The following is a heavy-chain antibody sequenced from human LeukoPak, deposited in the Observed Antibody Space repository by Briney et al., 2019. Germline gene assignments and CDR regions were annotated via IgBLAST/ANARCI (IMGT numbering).Heavy chain of an antibody. CDR2: IYPGDSDT. J-gene: IGHJ6*02. V-gene: IGHV5-51*01. Sequence: GESLKISCKGSGYSFGTYWIAWVRQMPGKGLEWMGIIYPGDSDTRYSPSFQGQVTISADKSISTAYLQWSSLKASDSAKYYCARREYCADDCTVHYSHYYGLDVWGQGTTVTVSS. CDR3: ARREYCADDCTVHYSHYYGLDV. D-gene: IGHD2-21*02. CDR1: GYSFGTYW.